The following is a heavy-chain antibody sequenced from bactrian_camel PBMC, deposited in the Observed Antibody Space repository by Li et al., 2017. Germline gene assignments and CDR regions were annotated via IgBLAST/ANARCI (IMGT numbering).Heavy chain of an antibody. CDR3: VAGQAEGRWCPVEATTSEFGY. CDR1: GYSVSSGC. D-gene: IGHD6*01. Sequence: HVQLVESGGGSAQTGGSLRLSCVFSGYSVSSGCVGWFRQAPGTDYRGIAVIGEDGSTEYAEPVKGRFTISQDYAKKTVYLLMNSLKPEDTAMYTCVAGQAEGRWCPVEATTSEFGYRGQGTQVTVS. CDR2: IGEDGST. J-gene: IGHJ6*01. V-gene: IGHV3S53*01.